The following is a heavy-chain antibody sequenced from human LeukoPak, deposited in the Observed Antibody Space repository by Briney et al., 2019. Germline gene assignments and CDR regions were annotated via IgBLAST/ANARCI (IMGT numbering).Heavy chain of an antibody. D-gene: IGHD3-10*01. J-gene: IGHJ5*02. V-gene: IGHV4-38-2*02. CDR1: GYSISSGYY. CDR3: ARDPVPYYYGSGTPP. Sequence: SETLSLTCSVSGYSISSGYYWGWIRQPPGKGLEWIGTIYHSGSTYYNPSLKSRVTISVDTSENQFSLKLSSVTAADTAVYYCARDPVPYYYGSGTPPWGQGTLVTVSS. CDR2: IYHSGST.